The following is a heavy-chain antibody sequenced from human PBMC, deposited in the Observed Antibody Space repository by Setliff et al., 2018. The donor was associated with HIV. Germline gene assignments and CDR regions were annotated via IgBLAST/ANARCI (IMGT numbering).Heavy chain of an antibody. CDR2: IYYSGIT. CDR1: GGSISSGGYF. CDR3: ARESRVVEGSAYWYFDL. J-gene: IGHJ2*01. V-gene: IGHV4-31*03. Sequence: SETLSLTCTVSGGSISSGGYFWSWIRQHPGKGLEWIGYIYYSGITYYNPSLKSRVSISVDTSKNQFSLKLNSVTAADTAMYYCARESRVVEGSAYWYFDLWGRGTLVTVSS. D-gene: IGHD2-15*01.